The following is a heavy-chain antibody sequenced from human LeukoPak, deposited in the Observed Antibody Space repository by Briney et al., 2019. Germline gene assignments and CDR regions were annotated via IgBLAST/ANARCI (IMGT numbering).Heavy chain of an antibody. Sequence: GGSLRLSCAASGFTFSTYSMNWVRQAPGKGLEWVASISGSSSYIYYADSVKGRFTISRDNAKNSLYLQMNSLRAEDTAVYYCASGPPIDYWGQGTLVTVSS. CDR2: ISGSSSYI. CDR1: GFTFSTYS. CDR3: ASGPPIDY. V-gene: IGHV3-21*01. J-gene: IGHJ4*02.